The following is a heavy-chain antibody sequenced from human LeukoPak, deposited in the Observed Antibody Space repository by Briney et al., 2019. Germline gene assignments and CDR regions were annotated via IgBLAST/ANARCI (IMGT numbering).Heavy chain of an antibody. D-gene: IGHD3-10*01. J-gene: IGHJ4*02. CDR1: GGSLSGYY. Sequence: KPSETLSLTCAVYGGSLSGYYWSWIRQPPGKGLEWIGEINHSGSTTYNPSLKSRVTISVDTSKNQFSLKLSSVTAADTAVYYCARGTMVRGVIRHFDYWGQGTLVTVSS. V-gene: IGHV4-34*01. CDR3: ARGTMVRGVIRHFDY. CDR2: INHSGST.